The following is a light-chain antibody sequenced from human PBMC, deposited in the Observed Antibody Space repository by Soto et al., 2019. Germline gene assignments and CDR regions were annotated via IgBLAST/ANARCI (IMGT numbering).Light chain of an antibody. CDR2: GAS. Sequence: EIIMTQSPATLSVSPGEGATLSCRASQSVGSSLAWYQQKPGQAPRLLIYGASSRATGIPDRFSGSGSGTDFTLTISRLEPEDFAVYYCQQYGSSLLTFGGGTKVEIK. J-gene: IGKJ4*01. CDR1: QSVGSS. V-gene: IGKV3-20*01. CDR3: QQYGSSLLT.